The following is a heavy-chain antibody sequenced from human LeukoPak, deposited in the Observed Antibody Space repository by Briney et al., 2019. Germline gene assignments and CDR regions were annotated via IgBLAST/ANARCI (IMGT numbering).Heavy chain of an antibody. Sequence: SETLSLTCTVSGGSISSSSYYWGWIRQPPGKGLEWIGSIYYSGSTYYNPSLKSRVTISVDTSKNQFSLKLSSVTAADTAVYYYARTVVVGYAFDIWGQGTMVTVSS. J-gene: IGHJ3*02. CDR2: IYYSGST. CDR1: GGSISSSSYY. V-gene: IGHV4-39*01. D-gene: IGHD2-15*01. CDR3: ARTVVVGYAFDI.